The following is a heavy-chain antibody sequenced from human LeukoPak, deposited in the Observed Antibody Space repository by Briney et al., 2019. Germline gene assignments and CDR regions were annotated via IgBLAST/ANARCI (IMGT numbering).Heavy chain of an antibody. CDR1: GGSFSGYY. CDR3: ARGARGLIRWLGY. CDR2: INHSGST. Sequence: SETLSLTCAVYGGSFSGYYWSWIRQPPGKGLEWIGEINHSGSTNYNPSLKSRVTISVDTSKNQFSLKLSPVTAADTAVYYCARGARGLIRWLGYWGQGTLVTVSS. D-gene: IGHD4-17*01. J-gene: IGHJ4*02. V-gene: IGHV4-34*01.